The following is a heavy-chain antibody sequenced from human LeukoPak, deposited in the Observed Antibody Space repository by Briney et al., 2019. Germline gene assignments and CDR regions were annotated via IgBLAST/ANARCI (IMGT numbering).Heavy chain of an antibody. CDR1: GFTFSTYT. Sequence: GGSLRLSCAASGFTFSTYTMNWVRQAPGKGLEWVSSISSSSTYISYPDSVKGRFTISRDNAKNSLYLQMSSLRDDDSAVYYCARGLQYHEPLYFDSWGQGTLVTVSS. J-gene: IGHJ4*02. D-gene: IGHD4-11*01. CDR3: ARGLQYHEPLYFDS. V-gene: IGHV3-21*01. CDR2: ISSSSTYI.